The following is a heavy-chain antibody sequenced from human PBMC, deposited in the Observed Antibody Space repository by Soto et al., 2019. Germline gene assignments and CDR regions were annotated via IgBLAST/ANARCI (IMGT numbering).Heavy chain of an antibody. CDR2: IYSGGDT. D-gene: IGHD4-17*01. Sequence: EVQLVESGGGLVQPGGSLRLSCAASGFSVSNNYMSWVRQAPGKGLECVSLIYSGGDTYYVDPVKGRFSISRDSSKNTLYLQMNSLRAEDSAVYYCARNIPVTTLGYWGQGTVVTVAS. CDR3: ARNIPVTTLGY. CDR1: GFSVSNNY. V-gene: IGHV3-66*01. J-gene: IGHJ4*02.